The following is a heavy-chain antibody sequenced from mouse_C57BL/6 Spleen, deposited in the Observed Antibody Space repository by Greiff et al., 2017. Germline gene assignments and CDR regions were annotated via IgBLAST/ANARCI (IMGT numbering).Heavy chain of an antibody. V-gene: IGHV14-1*01. CDR3: TTAYYYGSSGFAY. D-gene: IGHD1-1*01. CDR1: GFNIKDYY. J-gene: IGHJ3*01. CDR2: IDPEDGDT. Sequence: EVQLQQSGAELVRPGASVKLSCTASGFNIKDYYMHWVKQRPEQGLEWIGRIDPEDGDTEYDPKFQGKATMTADTSSNTAYLQLSSLTSEDTAVYYCTTAYYYGSSGFAYWGQGTLVTVSA.